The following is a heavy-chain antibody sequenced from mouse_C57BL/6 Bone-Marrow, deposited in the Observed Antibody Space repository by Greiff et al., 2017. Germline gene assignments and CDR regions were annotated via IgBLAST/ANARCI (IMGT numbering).Heavy chain of an antibody. V-gene: IGHV1-64*01. CDR2: IPPNSGST. CDR3: ARSVTTVASYYAMDY. Sequence: QVQLQQPGAELVKPGASVKLSCKASGYTFTSYWMHWVKQRPGQGLEWIGMIPPNSGSTNYNEKFKSKATLTVDKSSSTAYMQLSSLTSEDSAVYYCARSVTTVASYYAMDYWGQGTSGTVSS. CDR1: GYTFTSYW. D-gene: IGHD1-1*01. J-gene: IGHJ4*01.